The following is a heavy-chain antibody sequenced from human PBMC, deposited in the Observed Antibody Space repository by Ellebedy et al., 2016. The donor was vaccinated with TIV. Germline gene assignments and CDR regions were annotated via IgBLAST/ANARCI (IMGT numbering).Heavy chain of an antibody. CDR1: GGSFSGYY. CDR2: INHSGST. CDR3: ARSNITFLGETDVFDI. V-gene: IGHV4-34*01. D-gene: IGHD3-3*01. J-gene: IGHJ3*02. Sequence: SETLSLTCAVYGGSFSGYYWSWIRQPPGKGLEWIGEINHSGSTNYNPSLKSRVTISVDTSKNQFSLQLSSVTAADTAVYYCARSNITFLGETDVFDIWGQGTRVTVSP.